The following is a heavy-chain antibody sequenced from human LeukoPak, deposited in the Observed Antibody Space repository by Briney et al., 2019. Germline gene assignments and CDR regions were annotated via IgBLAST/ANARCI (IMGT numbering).Heavy chain of an antibody. CDR3: AREFWFGEAEEFYGMDV. CDR1: GYTFTSYG. Sequence: ASVKVSCKASGYTFTSYGISWVRQAPGQGLEWMGWISANNGNTKYAQKLQGRVTMTTDTSTNTAYMELRSLRSDDTAVYYCAREFWFGEAEEFYGMDVWGQGTTVTVSS. V-gene: IGHV1-18*01. J-gene: IGHJ6*02. D-gene: IGHD3-10*01. CDR2: ISANNGNT.